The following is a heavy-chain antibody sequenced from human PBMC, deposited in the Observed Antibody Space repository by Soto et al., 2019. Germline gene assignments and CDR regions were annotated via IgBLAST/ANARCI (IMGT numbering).Heavy chain of an antibody. V-gene: IGHV3-23*01. D-gene: IGHD1-7*01. CDR2: MSGSSSTT. Sequence: GGSLRLSCATSGLTFSNYAMSWVRQAPGGGLEWVSSMSGSSSTTYYADSVKGRFTISRDRSKNTLYLQMSSLGAEDTALYYCAKNQERELPRVIDFWGQGTLVTVSS. J-gene: IGHJ4*02. CDR1: GLTFSNYA. CDR3: AKNQERELPRVIDF.